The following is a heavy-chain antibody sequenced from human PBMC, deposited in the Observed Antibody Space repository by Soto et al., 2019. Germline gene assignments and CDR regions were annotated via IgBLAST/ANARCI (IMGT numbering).Heavy chain of an antibody. J-gene: IGHJ4*02. Sequence: SLRLSCAASGFTFYNYAMSWVRQAPGKGLEWVSALSGSGDSTYYADSVKGRFTISRDRSKNTLYLQMNSLIAEDTAVYYCARLRGYCSSTSCSGGRVFGPSFDDWGQGTVVSVSS. CDR3: ARLRGYCSSTSCSGGRVFGPSFDD. V-gene: IGHV3-23*01. D-gene: IGHD2-2*01. CDR1: GFTFYNYA. CDR2: LSGSGDST.